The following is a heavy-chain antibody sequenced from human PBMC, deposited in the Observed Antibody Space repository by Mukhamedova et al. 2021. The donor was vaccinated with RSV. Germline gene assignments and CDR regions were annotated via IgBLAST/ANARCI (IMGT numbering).Heavy chain of an antibody. V-gene: IGHV3-30*01. Sequence: YYADSVKGRFTISRDNSKNTLYLQMNSLRAEDTAVYYCARPKGSSSSVYMDVWGQGTTVTVSS. CDR3: ARPKGSSSSVYMDV. D-gene: IGHD6-6*01. J-gene: IGHJ6*03.